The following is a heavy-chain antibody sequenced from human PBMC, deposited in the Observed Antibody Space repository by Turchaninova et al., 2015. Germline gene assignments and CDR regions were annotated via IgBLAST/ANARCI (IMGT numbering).Heavy chain of an antibody. Sequence: QITLKESGPTLVKPTQTLTLTCPFSGFSLRTSGVRVGWILQPPGTALAWLDIGYWFDDKRYSPSLKSRRTITKDTSKNQVVLTMTNKDPLDTATYYCAHRRRNSNCWYWFDPWGQGTLVTVSS. CDR3: AHRRRNSNCWYWFDP. CDR2: GYWFDDK. CDR1: GFSLRTSGVR. D-gene: IGHD2/OR15-2a*01. V-gene: IGHV2-5*01. J-gene: IGHJ5*02.